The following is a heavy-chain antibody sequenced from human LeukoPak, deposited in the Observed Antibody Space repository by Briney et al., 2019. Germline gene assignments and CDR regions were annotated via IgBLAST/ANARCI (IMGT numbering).Heavy chain of an antibody. CDR2: ISGSGGST. V-gene: IGHV3-23*01. CDR1: GFTFRSYA. J-gene: IGHJ4*02. CDR3: AKDLESEMVRGVIYSYYFDY. D-gene: IGHD3-10*01. Sequence: GGSLKLSCAASGFTFRSYAMSWVRQAPGKGLEWVSAISGSGGSTYYADSVKGRFTISRDNSKNTLYLQMNSLRAEDTAAYYCAKDLESEMVRGVIYSYYFDYWGQGTLVTVSS.